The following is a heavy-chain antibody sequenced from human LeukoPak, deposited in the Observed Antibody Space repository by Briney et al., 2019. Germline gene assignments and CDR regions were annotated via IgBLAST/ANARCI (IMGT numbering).Heavy chain of an antibody. V-gene: IGHV3-21*04. CDR2: ISSSGSTI. CDR1: GFTFSSYG. D-gene: IGHD2-15*01. Sequence: GGSLRLSCAASGFTFSSYGMSWVRQAPGKGLEWVSAISSSGSTIYYADSVKGRFTISRDNAKNSLYLQMNSLRAEDTAVYYCARDEGGYYYYYMDVWGKGTTVTISS. J-gene: IGHJ6*03. CDR3: ARDEGGYYYYYMDV.